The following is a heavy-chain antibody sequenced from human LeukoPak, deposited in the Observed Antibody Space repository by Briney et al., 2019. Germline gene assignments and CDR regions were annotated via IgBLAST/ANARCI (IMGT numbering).Heavy chain of an antibody. J-gene: IGHJ6*02. CDR1: GFTFSSYD. Sequence: GGSLRLSCAASGFTFSSYDMHWVRQATGKGLEWVSAIGTAGDTYYPGSVKGRFTISRENANNSLYLQMNSLRAGDTAVYYCARAAYYDILTGYHHYGMDVWGQGTTVTVSS. CDR2: IGTAGDT. V-gene: IGHV3-13*01. CDR3: ARAAYYDILTGYHHYGMDV. D-gene: IGHD3-9*01.